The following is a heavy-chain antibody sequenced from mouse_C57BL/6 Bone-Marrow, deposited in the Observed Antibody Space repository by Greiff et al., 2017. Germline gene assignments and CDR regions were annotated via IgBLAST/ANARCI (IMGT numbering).Heavy chain of an antibody. J-gene: IGHJ2*01. D-gene: IGHD1-1*01. CDR3: AKEGYYGSSYREYFDD. Sequence: QVQLQQSGPGLVQPSQSLSITCTVSGFSLTSYGVHWVRQSPGKGLEWLGVIWRGGSTDSNAAFMSRLSITKDNSKSQVCFKMNSLQADDTAIYYCAKEGYYGSSYREYFDDWGQGTTLTVSS. CDR2: IWRGGST. CDR1: GFSLTSYG. V-gene: IGHV2-5*01.